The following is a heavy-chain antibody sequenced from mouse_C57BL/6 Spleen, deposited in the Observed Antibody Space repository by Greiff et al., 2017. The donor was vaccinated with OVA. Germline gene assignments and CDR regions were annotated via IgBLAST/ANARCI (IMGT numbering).Heavy chain of an antibody. D-gene: IGHD1-1*01. CDR3: ARADTTVVATGYFDY. CDR2: ISYDGSN. J-gene: IGHJ2*01. V-gene: IGHV3-6*01. Sequence: EVKLQESGPGLVKPSQSLSLTCSVPGYSITSGYYWNWIRQFPGNKLEWMGYISYDGSNNYNPSLKNRISITRDTSKNQFFLKLNSVTTEDTATYYCARADTTVVATGYFDYWGQGTTLTVSS. CDR1: GYSITSGYY.